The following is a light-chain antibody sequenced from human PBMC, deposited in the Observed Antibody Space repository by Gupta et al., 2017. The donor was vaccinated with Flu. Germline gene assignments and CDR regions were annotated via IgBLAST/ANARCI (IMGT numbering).Light chain of an antibody. CDR2: SAS. J-gene: IGKJ1*01. CDR1: QDMSTN. Sequence: IVMTQSPATLSVSPGERATVSCRASQDMSTNLAWLQQKPGQAPRLLIYSASTRATGVPDRFSGGGSGTAFTLTISSLQSEDFAVYYCQQDNNWPPAFGQGTKVEI. V-gene: IGKV3-15*01. CDR3: QQDNNWPPA.